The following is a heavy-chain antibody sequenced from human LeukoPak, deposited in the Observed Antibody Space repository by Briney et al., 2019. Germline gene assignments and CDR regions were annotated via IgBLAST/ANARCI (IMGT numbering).Heavy chain of an antibody. CDR3: ARRYHDYSGYSRQFDY. V-gene: IGHV5-51*01. CDR2: IYPGDSDT. J-gene: IGHJ4*02. D-gene: IGHD3-22*01. CDR1: GYSFNTYW. Sequence: AESLKISCEGSGYSFNTYWIGWVRQMLGKGLEWMGIIYPGDSDTRYSPSFQGQVTISADKSISTAYLQWSSLKTSDTAMYYCARRYHDYSGYSRQFDYWGQGTLVTVSS.